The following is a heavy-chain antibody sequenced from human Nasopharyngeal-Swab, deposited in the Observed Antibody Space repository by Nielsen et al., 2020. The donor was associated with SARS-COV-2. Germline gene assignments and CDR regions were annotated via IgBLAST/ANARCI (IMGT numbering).Heavy chain of an antibody. J-gene: IGHJ4*02. Sequence: SETLSLTCAVYGGSFSGYYWSWIRQPPGKGLEWIGEINHSGSTNYNPSLKSRVTISVDTSKNQFSLKLSSVTAADTAVYYCARHTYSSGWYYVDYFDYWGQGTLVTVPS. CDR3: ARHTYSSGWYYVDYFDY. CDR2: INHSGST. V-gene: IGHV4-34*01. CDR1: GGSFSGYY. D-gene: IGHD6-19*01.